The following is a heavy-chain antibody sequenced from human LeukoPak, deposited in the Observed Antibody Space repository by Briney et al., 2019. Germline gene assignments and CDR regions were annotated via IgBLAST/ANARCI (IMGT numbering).Heavy chain of an antibody. Sequence: GSLRLSCAASGFTFSSYSMNWVRQAPGKGLEWVSSISSSSSYIYYADSVKGRFTISRDNAKNSLYLQMNSLRAEDTAVYYCARDSSNDYIEDWFDPWGQGTLVTVSS. D-gene: IGHD4-11*01. CDR2: ISSSSSYI. CDR1: GFTFSSYS. CDR3: ARDSSNDYIEDWFDP. J-gene: IGHJ5*02. V-gene: IGHV3-21*01.